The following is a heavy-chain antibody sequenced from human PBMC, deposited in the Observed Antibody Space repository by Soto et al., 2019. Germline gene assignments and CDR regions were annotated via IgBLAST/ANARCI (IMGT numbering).Heavy chain of an antibody. D-gene: IGHD2-21*02. V-gene: IGHV3-66*01. CDR3: ARCGGDYAPLGAFDI. J-gene: IGHJ3*02. CDR2: IYSGGST. Sequence: EVQLVESGGGLVQPGGSLRLSCAASGFTVSSNYMSWVRQAPGKGLEWVSVIYSGGSTYYADSVKGRFTISRDNSKNTLYLQMNSLRAEDTAVYYCARCGGDYAPLGAFDIWGQGTMVTVSS. CDR1: GFTVSSNY.